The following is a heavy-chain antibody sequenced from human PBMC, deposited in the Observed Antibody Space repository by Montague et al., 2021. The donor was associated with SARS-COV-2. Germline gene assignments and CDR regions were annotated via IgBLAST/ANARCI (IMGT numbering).Heavy chain of an antibody. CDR1: GGSISSNNYY. CDR2: IYDSGST. V-gene: IGHV4-39*02. CDR3: ARRGRKLLPVATTIGGFDF. Sequence: SETLSLTCTVSGGSISSNNYYWDWIRQPPGKGLEWIGSIYDSGSTYYXPSLKSRVTISVDTSKNHFSLKLNSVTAADTAVYYCARRGRKLLPVATTIGGFDFWGQGTMVTVSS. J-gene: IGHJ3*01. D-gene: IGHD5-12*01.